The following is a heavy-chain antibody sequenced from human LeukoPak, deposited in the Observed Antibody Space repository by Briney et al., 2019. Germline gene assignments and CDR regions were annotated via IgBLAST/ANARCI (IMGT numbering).Heavy chain of an antibody. D-gene: IGHD3-3*01. V-gene: IGHV4-59*01. CDR2: IYYSGST. CDR3: ARGNFWSGYYPYFDY. Sequence: SETLPLTCTVSGGSISSYYWSWIRQPPGKGLEWIGYIYYSGSTNYNPSLKSRVTISVDTSKNQFSLKLSSVTAADTAVYYCARGNFWSGYYPYFDYWGQGTLVTVSS. CDR1: GGSISSYY. J-gene: IGHJ4*02.